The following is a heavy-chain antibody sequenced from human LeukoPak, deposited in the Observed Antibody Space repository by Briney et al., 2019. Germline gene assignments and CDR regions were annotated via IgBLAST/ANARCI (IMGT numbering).Heavy chain of an antibody. CDR2: ISYDGSNK. V-gene: IGHV3-30*18. CDR3: AKARDFYYYDSSGYLGY. D-gene: IGHD3-22*01. CDR1: GFTFSSYG. J-gene: IGHJ4*02. Sequence: GGSLRLSCAASGFTFSSYGMHWVRQAPGKGLEGVAVISYDGSNKYYADSVKGRFTISRENSKNTLYLQMNSLRAEDTAVYYCAKARDFYYYDSSGYLGYWGQGTLVTVSS.